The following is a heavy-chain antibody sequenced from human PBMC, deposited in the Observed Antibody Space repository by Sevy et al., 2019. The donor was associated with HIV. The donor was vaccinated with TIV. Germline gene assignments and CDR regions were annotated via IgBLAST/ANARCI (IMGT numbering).Heavy chain of an antibody. D-gene: IGHD1-26*01. J-gene: IGHJ6*02. CDR2: IYASGRT. V-gene: IGHV4-61*02. CDR1: GDSISSGDSF. Sequence: SETLSLTCTVSGDSISSGDSFWSWIRQPAGRGLEWIGRIYASGRTMYNPSLKSRLTLSVDTSKKQFSLELTSVTAADTAVYYWARDGSKRDYYYAMDVWGQGTPVTVSS. CDR3: ARDGSKRDYYYAMDV.